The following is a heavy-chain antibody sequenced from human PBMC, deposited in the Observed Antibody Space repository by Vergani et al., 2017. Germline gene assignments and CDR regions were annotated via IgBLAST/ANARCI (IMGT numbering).Heavy chain of an antibody. D-gene: IGHD2-15*01. CDR3: ATAGAAYCRGASCYDFFEY. J-gene: IGHJ4*02. CDR1: EFTFTNYG. CDR2: TRYDGIVE. Sequence: VQLLESGGGLVQPGGSLRLTCAASEFTFTNYGMHWVRQAPGKGLEWVAFTRYDGIVEYYGDSVRGRFTISRDNSKNTLYLQMNRLRPEDTAVYYCATAGAAYCRGASCYDFFEYWGQGTLVTVSS. V-gene: IGHV3-30*02.